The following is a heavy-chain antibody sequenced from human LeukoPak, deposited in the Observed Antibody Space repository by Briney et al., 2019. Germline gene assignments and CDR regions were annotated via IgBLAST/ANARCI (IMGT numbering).Heavy chain of an antibody. CDR3: ARGAIAVSRDY. D-gene: IGHD6-19*01. J-gene: IGHJ4*02. CDR2: INQDGSEK. Sequence: GGSLRLSCAASGFTFSGYSMNWVRQAPGKGLEWVANINQDGSEKYYVDSVKGRFTISRDNAKNSLYLQMNSLRAEDTAIYYCARGAIAVSRDYWGQGTLVTVSS. V-gene: IGHV3-7*03. CDR1: GFTFSGYS.